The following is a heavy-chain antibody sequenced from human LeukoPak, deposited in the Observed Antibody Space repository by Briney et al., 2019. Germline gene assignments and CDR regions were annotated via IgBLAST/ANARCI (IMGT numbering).Heavy chain of an antibody. CDR2: ISYDGSNK. V-gene: IGHV3-30-3*01. D-gene: IGHD3-10*01. J-gene: IGHJ4*02. CDR3: ARGGLRGVIITFVD. Sequence: GGSLRLSCAASGFTFSSYAMSWVRQAPGKGQEWVAVISYDGSNKYYADSVKGRFTISRDNSKNTLYLQMNSLRAEDTAVYYCARGGLRGVIITFVDWGQGTLVTVSS. CDR1: GFTFSSYA.